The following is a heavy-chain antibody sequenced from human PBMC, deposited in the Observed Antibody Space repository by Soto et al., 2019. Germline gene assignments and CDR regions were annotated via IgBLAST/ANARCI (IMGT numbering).Heavy chain of an antibody. CDR1: GFTFSSYG. CDR3: ARANYYGSPGDFDY. V-gene: IGHV3-48*01. J-gene: IGHJ4*02. D-gene: IGHD3-10*01. CDR2: ISSSSSTI. Sequence: GGSLRLSCAASGFTFSSYGMHWVRQAPGKGLEWVSYISSSSSTIYYADSVKGRFTISRDNAKNSLYLQMNSLRAEDTAVYYCARANYYGSPGDFDYWGQGTQVTVSS.